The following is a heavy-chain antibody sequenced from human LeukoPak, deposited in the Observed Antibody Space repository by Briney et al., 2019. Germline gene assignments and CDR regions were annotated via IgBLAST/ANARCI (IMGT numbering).Heavy chain of an antibody. Sequence: ASVKVSCKASGYTFTSYDINWVRQATGQGLEWMGWMNPNSGNTGYAQKFQGRVTITRNTSISTAYMELSSLRSEDTAVYYCARTKPRKRQQLEYYFDYWGQGALVTVSS. CDR1: GYTFTSYD. J-gene: IGHJ4*02. CDR2: MNPNSGNT. V-gene: IGHV1-8*03. D-gene: IGHD6-13*01. CDR3: ARTKPRKRQQLEYYFDY.